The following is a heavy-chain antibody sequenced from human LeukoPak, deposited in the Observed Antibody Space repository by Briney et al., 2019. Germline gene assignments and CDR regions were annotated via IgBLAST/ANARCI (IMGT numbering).Heavy chain of an antibody. CDR1: GYTFTGYY. Sequence: GASVKVACKASGYTFTGYYMHWVRQAPGQGLEWMGWINPNSGGTNYAQKFQGRVTMTRDTSISTAYMELSRLRSDDTAVYYCARDLYSSSWYAVGYWGQGTLVTVSS. CDR2: INPNSGGT. CDR3: ARDLYSSSWYAVGY. V-gene: IGHV1-2*02. D-gene: IGHD6-13*01. J-gene: IGHJ4*02.